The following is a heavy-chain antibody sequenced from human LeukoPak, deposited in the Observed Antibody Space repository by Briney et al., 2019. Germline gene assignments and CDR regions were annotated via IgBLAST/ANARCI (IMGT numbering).Heavy chain of an antibody. D-gene: IGHD3-10*01. CDR2: ISSSSSYI. CDR1: GFTFSSYS. Sequence: PGGSLRLSCAASGFTFSSYSMNWVRQAPGKGLEWVSSISSSSSYIYYADSVKGRFTISRDNAKNSLYLQMNSLRAEDTAVYYCARALGFGELPLLDYWGQGTLVTVSS. J-gene: IGHJ4*02. CDR3: ARALGFGELPLLDY. V-gene: IGHV3-21*01.